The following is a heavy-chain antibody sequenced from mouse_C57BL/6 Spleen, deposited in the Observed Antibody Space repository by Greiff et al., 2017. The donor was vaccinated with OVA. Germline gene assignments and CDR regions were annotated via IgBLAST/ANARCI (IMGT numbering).Heavy chain of an antibody. J-gene: IGHJ1*03. CDR1: GFTFSDYG. CDR3: ARLRSWYFDV. D-gene: IGHD1-1*01. Sequence: EVQWVESGGGLVKPGGSLKLSCAASGFTFSDYGMHWVRQAPEKGLEWVAYISSGSSTIYYADTVKGRFTISRDNAKNTLFLQMTSLRSEDTAMYYCARLRSWYFDVWGTGTTVTVSS. CDR2: ISSGSSTI. V-gene: IGHV5-17*01.